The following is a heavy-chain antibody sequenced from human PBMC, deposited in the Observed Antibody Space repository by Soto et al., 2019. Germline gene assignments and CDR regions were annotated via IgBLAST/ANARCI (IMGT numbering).Heavy chain of an antibody. CDR2: IIWNSGSI. Sequence: SLRLSCAASGXTFDDYSMHWARQAPGRGLEWVSGIIWNSGSIGYADSVKGRFTISRDNAKNSLYLQMNSLRAEETALYYCAKAPGIRYSSRWYLDYWGQGTLVTVSS. V-gene: IGHV3-9*01. CDR3: AKAPGIRYSSRWYLDY. D-gene: IGHD6-13*01. CDR1: GXTFDDYS. J-gene: IGHJ4*02.